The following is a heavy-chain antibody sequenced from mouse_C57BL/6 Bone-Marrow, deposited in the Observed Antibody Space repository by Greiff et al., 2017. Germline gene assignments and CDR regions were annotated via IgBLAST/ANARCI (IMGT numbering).Heavy chain of an antibody. Sequence: VQLKESGPVLVKPGPSVKISCKASGFTFNDYYMHWVKQSHGKSLEWIGRVYPYHGGTSYTPKFEGKATLTVDASSSTAYMELHSLTSEDSAVYYCSRSENYYYDSIYPFAYWGQATLVTVSA. CDR3: SRSENYYYDSIYPFAY. CDR1: GFTFNDYY. CDR2: VYPYHGGT. D-gene: IGHD1-1*01. V-gene: IGHV1-36*01. J-gene: IGHJ3*01.